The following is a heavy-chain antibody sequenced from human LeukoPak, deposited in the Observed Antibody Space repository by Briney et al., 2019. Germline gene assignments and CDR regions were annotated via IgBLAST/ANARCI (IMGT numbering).Heavy chain of an antibody. CDR3: VSRYLIRGIWYFDY. CDR2: IYHSGST. V-gene: IGHV4-4*02. J-gene: IGHJ4*02. Sequence: PSGTLSLTCAVSGGSISSSNWWSWVRQPPGKGLEWIGEIYHSGSTNYNPSLKSRVTISVDKSKNQFSLKLSSVTAADTAVYYCVSRYLIRGIWYFDYWGQGDLCSVSS. D-gene: IGHD3-10*01. CDR1: GGSISSSNW.